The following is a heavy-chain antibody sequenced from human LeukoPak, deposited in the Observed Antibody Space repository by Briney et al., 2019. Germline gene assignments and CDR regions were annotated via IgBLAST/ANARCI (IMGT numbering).Heavy chain of an antibody. CDR1: GGSIRSGRYY. D-gene: IGHD6-6*01. CDR3: AREQGCGTSSSLGCWFDP. V-gene: IGHV4-31*03. CDR2: IYYSGGT. J-gene: IGHJ5*02. Sequence: SETLSLTCTVSGGSIRSGRYYWSWIRQHPGKGLEWIGYIYYSGGTYYNPSLKSRVTISVDTSKNQFSLKLSSVTAADTAVYYCAREQGCGTSSSLGCWFDPWGQGTLVTVSS.